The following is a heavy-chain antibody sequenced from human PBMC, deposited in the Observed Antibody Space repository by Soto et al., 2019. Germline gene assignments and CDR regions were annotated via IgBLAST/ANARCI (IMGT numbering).Heavy chain of an antibody. CDR1: GFTFSSYA. Sequence: GGSLRLSCAASGFTFSSYAMTWVRQAPGKGLEWVSIISGSGGSTYYADSVKGRFTISRDNAKNSLFLHMNSLGAQDTATYYCAREESDGDFFDYWGQGTQVTVSS. D-gene: IGHD4-17*01. CDR2: ISGSGGST. J-gene: IGHJ4*02. V-gene: IGHV3-23*01. CDR3: AREESDGDFFDY.